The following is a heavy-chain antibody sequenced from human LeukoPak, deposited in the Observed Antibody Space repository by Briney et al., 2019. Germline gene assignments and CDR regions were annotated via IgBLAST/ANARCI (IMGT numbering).Heavy chain of an antibody. CDR1: GFTFSSYS. CDR3: ARDLRIAVAGRGDYYCYYGMDV. J-gene: IGHJ6*02. CDR2: ISSSSSYI. V-gene: IGHV3-21*01. Sequence: PGGSLRLSCAASGFTFSSYSMNWVRQAPGKGLEWVSSISSSSSYIYYADSVKGRFTISRDNAKNSLYLQMNSLRAEDTAVYYCARDLRIAVAGRGDYYCYYGMDVWGQGTTVTVSS. D-gene: IGHD6-19*01.